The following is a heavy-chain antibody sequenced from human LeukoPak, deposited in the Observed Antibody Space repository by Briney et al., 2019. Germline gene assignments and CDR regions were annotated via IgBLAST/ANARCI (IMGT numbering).Heavy chain of an antibody. Sequence: SETLSLTCTVSGGSISSSSNYWGWIRQPPGKGLEWIGNMFYSGSTYYNPSLKSRVTISADTSKSQFSLKLRSVTAADTAVYYCARGPGIAAAVGNWFDPWGQGTLVTVSS. CDR1: GGSISSSSNY. D-gene: IGHD6-13*01. CDR3: ARGPGIAAAVGNWFDP. CDR2: MFYSGST. V-gene: IGHV4-39*01. J-gene: IGHJ5*02.